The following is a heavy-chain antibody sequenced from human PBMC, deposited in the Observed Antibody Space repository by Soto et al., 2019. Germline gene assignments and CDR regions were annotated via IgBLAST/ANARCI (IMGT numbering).Heavy chain of an antibody. CDR1: GGSFSGYY. CDR3: AREHSSGHDY. CDR2: INHSGST. Sequence: QVQLQQWGAGLLKPSETLSLTCAVYGGSFSGYYWSWIRQPPGKGPEWIGEINHSGSTNYNPSLKSRVTISVDTSKNQFSLKLSSVTAADTAVYYCAREHSSGHDYWGQGTLVTVSS. V-gene: IGHV4-34*01. J-gene: IGHJ4*02. D-gene: IGHD3-22*01.